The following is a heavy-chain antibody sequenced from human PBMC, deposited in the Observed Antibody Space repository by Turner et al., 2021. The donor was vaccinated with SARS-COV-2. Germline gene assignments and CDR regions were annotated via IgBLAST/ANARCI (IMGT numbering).Heavy chain of an antibody. J-gene: IGHJ4*02. Sequence: QVQLQESGPGLVQPSETLSLTCTFSGASISSYYWNWIRQPPGKGLEWVGYIYYSGSTNYNPSLKSRVTISVDMSKNQVTLKLSSVTAADTAVYYCARARWLRGEVDYWGQGTLVTVSS. CDR1: GASISSYY. CDR3: ARARWLRGEVDY. D-gene: IGHD5-12*01. V-gene: IGHV4-59*01. CDR2: IYYSGST.